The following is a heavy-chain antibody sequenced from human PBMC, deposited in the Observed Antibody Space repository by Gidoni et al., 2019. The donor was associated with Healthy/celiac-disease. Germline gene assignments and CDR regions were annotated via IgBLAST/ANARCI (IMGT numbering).Heavy chain of an antibody. CDR3: ARWDSRSYYEYYFDY. D-gene: IGHD1-26*01. CDR2: IYPGDSDT. J-gene: IGHJ4*02. CDR1: GYSFTSYW. Sequence: EVQLVQSGAEVKKPGESLKISCTGSGYSFTSYWIGWVRQMPGKGLEWMGIIYPGDSDTRYSPSFQGQVTISADKSISTAYLQWSSLKASDTAMYYCARWDSRSYYEYYFDYWGQGTLVTVSS. V-gene: IGHV5-51*01.